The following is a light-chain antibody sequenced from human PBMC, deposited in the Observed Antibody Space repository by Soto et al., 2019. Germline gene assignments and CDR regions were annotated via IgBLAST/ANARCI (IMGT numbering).Light chain of an antibody. CDR2: DAS. CDR3: LLFYSGARV. Sequence: QAVVTQEPSLTVSPGGTVTLTCGSSTGAVTSGHFPYWFQQKPGQAPRTLIYDASDKHSSTPARFSGSLVGGKAALTLSGAQLDDEAEYYCLLFYSGARVFGGGTTVTVL. V-gene: IGLV7-46*01. CDR1: TGAVTSGHF. J-gene: IGLJ3*02.